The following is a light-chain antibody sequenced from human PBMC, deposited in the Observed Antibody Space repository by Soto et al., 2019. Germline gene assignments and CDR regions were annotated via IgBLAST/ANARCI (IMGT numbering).Light chain of an antibody. CDR1: QSVSSSY. CDR2: GAS. CDR3: QQYSTYWT. Sequence: EIVLTQSPGTLSLSPGERATLSCRASQSVSSSYLAWYQQKPGQAPRLLIYGASSRATGIPDRFSGSGSGTDFTLTISRLEPEDFATYYCQQYSTYWTFGLGTKVEIK. V-gene: IGKV3-20*01. J-gene: IGKJ1*01.